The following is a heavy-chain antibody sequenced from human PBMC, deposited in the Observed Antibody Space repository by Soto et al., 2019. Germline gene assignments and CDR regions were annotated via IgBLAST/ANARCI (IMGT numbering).Heavy chain of an antibody. CDR2: FDPEDGET. CDR3: ATDPDYYDSSGYRVDY. Sequence: ASVKVSCKVSGYTLTELSMHWVRQAPGKGLEWMGGFDPEDGETIYAQKFQGRVTMTEDTSTDTAYMELSSLRSEDTAVYYCATDPDYYDSSGYRVDYWGQGTLVTVSS. V-gene: IGHV1-24*01. J-gene: IGHJ4*02. D-gene: IGHD3-22*01. CDR1: GYTLTELS.